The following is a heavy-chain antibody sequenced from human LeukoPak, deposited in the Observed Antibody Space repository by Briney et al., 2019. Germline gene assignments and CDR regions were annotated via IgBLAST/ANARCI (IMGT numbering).Heavy chain of an antibody. CDR2: VNNDGSGT. Sequence: GGSLRLSCVVSGFTFSSYWMHWVRQAPGKGLVWVSHVNNDGSGTNYADSVKGRFTISRDNAKNTVYLQINSLRVEDTAVYYCARESSTHYSGMDVWGRGTTVTVSS. V-gene: IGHV3-74*01. CDR3: ARESSTHYSGMDV. CDR1: GFTFSSYW. J-gene: IGHJ6*02.